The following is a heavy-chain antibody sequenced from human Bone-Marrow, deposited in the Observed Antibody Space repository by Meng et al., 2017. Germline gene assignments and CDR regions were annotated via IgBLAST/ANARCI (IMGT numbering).Heavy chain of an antibody. Sequence: SAKVSCKASGGTFSSYAISWVRQAPGQGLEWMGGIIPIFGTANYAQKFQGRVTITADESTSTAYMVLSSLRSEDTAVYYCARDCSGGSCYHGNDAFDIWGQGTMVTVSS. D-gene: IGHD2-15*01. CDR2: IIPIFGTA. CDR1: GGTFSSYA. J-gene: IGHJ3*02. V-gene: IGHV1-69*13. CDR3: ARDCSGGSCYHGNDAFDI.